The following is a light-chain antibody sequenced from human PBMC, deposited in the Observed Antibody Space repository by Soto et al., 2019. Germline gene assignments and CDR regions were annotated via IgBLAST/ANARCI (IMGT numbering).Light chain of an antibody. V-gene: IGLV2-23*01. Sequence: QSVLTQPASVSGSPGQSITISCTGTSSDVGSYKFVSWYQQHPGKAPKLMIYEGSKRPSGVSNRFSGSKSGNTAALTISGLQAEDEADYYCCSYAGSSTLVFGGGTKLTVL. J-gene: IGLJ2*01. CDR1: SSDVGSYKF. CDR3: CSYAGSSTLV. CDR2: EGS.